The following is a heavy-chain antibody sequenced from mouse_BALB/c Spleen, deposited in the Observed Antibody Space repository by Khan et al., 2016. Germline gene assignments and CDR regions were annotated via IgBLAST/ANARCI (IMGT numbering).Heavy chain of an antibody. Sequence: DVELVESGGGLVKPGGSLKLSCAASGFTFSDYYMYWVRQTPEKRLEWVATISDGGSYTYYPDSVKGRFTISRDNAKNNLYLQMSSLKSEDTAMYYCARDDRWFAYWGQGTLVTVSA. CDR1: GFTFSDYY. V-gene: IGHV5-4*02. J-gene: IGHJ3*01. CDR3: ARDDRWFAY. D-gene: IGHD2-14*01. CDR2: ISDGGSYT.